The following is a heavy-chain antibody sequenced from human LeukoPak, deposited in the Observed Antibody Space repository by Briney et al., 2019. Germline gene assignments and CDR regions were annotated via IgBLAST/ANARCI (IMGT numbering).Heavy chain of an antibody. CDR3: ARLNSGSTSYYLDY. Sequence: GGSLRLSCAASGFTFSSYSINWVRQAPGKGLEWVSSISNIGTYIYYPDSLKGRFTISRDNAKNSVYLQMNSLRAEDTAMYYCARLNSGSTSYYLDYWGQGTLVTVSS. V-gene: IGHV3-21*01. D-gene: IGHD6-19*01. CDR2: ISNIGTYI. J-gene: IGHJ4*02. CDR1: GFTFSSYS.